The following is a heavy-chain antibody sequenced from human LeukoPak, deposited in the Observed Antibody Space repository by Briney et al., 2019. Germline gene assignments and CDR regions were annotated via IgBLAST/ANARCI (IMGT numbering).Heavy chain of an antibody. CDR3: ARWGLYSRSSYWYIDL. D-gene: IGHD6-6*01. Sequence: GGSLRLSCAASGFSFSSHWMSWVRQAPGQGLERVANIKQDGSEKYFVESVKGRFTISRDNAKNSLYLQMNSLRAEDTAVYYCARWGLYSRSSYWYIDLWGRGTLVTVSS. CDR2: IKQDGSEK. J-gene: IGHJ2*01. CDR1: GFSFSSHW. V-gene: IGHV3-7*01.